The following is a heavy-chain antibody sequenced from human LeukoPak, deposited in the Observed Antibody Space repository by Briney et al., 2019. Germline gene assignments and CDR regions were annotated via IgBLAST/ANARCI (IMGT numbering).Heavy chain of an antibody. Sequence: ASVKVSCKASGYTFTTYYMHWVRQAPGQGLEWMGIINPSGGSTSYAQKFQGRVTMTKDTSTSTVYMELSSLRSEDTAVYYCARETTAAGSFDYWGQGTLVTVSS. CDR2: INPSGGST. D-gene: IGHD6-13*01. J-gene: IGHJ4*02. CDR1: GYTFTTYY. V-gene: IGHV1-46*01. CDR3: ARETTAAGSFDY.